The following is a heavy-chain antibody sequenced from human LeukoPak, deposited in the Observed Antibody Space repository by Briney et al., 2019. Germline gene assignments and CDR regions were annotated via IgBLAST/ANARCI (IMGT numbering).Heavy chain of an antibody. D-gene: IGHD3-3*01. Sequence: SETLSLTCAVSGGSISSGGYSWSWIRQPPGKGLEWIGYIYHSGSTYYNPSLKSRVTMSVDRSKNQFSLKLSSVTAADTAVYYCARTSPYYDFWSGYYHGWFDPWGQGTLVTVSS. V-gene: IGHV4-30-2*01. CDR2: IYHSGST. CDR1: GGSISSGGYS. CDR3: ARTSPYYDFWSGYYHGWFDP. J-gene: IGHJ5*02.